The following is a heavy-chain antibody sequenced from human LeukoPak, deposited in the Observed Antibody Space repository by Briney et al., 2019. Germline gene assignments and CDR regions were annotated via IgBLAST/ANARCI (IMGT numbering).Heavy chain of an antibody. D-gene: IGHD1-14*01. CDR2: IKQDGSEK. CDR3: ARNQRRLDY. CDR1: GFTFSTYW. J-gene: IGHJ4*02. Sequence: GGSLRLSCAASGFTFSTYWMSWVRQAPGKGLELVANIKQDGSEKYYVDSVKGRFTISRDNAKNSLYPQVNSLRAEDTAVYYCARNQRRLDYWGQGTLVTVSS. V-gene: IGHV3-7*01.